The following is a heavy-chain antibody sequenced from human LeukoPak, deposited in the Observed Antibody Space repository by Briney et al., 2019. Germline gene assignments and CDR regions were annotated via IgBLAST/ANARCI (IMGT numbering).Heavy chain of an antibody. V-gene: IGHV4-39*07. Sequence: PSETLSLTCTVSGGSVSSSSYYWGWIRQPPGKGLEWIGSIYYSGSTYYNPSLKSRFTISVDTSKNQFSLKLSSVTAADTAVYYCARDGNYDSSGYYVEKATDFDYWGQGTLVTVSS. D-gene: IGHD3-22*01. CDR2: IYYSGST. CDR1: GGSVSSSSYY. J-gene: IGHJ4*02. CDR3: ARDGNYDSSGYYVEKATDFDY.